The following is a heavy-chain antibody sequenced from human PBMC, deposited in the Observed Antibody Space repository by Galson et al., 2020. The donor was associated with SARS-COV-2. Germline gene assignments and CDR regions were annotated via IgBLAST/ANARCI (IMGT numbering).Heavy chain of an antibody. V-gene: IGHV3-21*01. CDR1: GFTFSSYS. D-gene: IGHD6-19*01. CDR3: ARAVSSGWQNWFDP. J-gene: IGHJ5*02. CDR2: ISSSSSYI. Sequence: GESLKISCAASGFTFSSYSMNWVRQAPGKGLEWVSSISSSSSYIYYADSVKGRFTISRDNAKNSLYLQMNSLRAEDTAVYYCARAVSSGWQNWFDPWGQGTLVTVSS.